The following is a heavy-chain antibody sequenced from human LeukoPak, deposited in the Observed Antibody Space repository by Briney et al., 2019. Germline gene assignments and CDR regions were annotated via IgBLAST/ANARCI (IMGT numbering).Heavy chain of an antibody. D-gene: IGHD3-9*01. CDR3: PRSAYDILTGYYTFFDY. CDR1: VGSISSYY. Sequence: SETLSLTCTVSVGSISSYYWSWIRQPPVKGLEWIVYIYYSGSTNYNPSLKSRVTISVDTSKNQFSLKLSSVTAADTAVYYCPRSAYDILTGYYTFFDYWGQGTLVTVSS. CDR2: IYYSGST. V-gene: IGHV4-59*01. J-gene: IGHJ4*02.